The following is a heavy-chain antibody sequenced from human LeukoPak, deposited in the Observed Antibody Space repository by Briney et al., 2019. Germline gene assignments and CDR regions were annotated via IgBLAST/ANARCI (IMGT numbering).Heavy chain of an antibody. J-gene: IGHJ6*03. CDR2: INHSGST. V-gene: IGHV4-34*01. CDR3: ASLYYYDSSGYYPSYYYYMDV. CDR1: GGSFSGYY. Sequence: SETLSLTCAVYGGSFSGYYWSWIRQPPGKGMEWIGEINHSGSTNYNPSLKSRVTISVDTSKNQFSLKLSSVTAADTAVYYCASLYYYDSSGYYPSYYYYMDVWGKGTTVTVSS. D-gene: IGHD3-22*01.